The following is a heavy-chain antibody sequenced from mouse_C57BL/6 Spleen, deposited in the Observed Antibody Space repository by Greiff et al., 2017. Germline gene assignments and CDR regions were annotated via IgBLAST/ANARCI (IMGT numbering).Heavy chain of an antibody. CDR2: SRNKANDYTT. CDR1: GFTFSDFY. CDR3: ARDAVGGWGYFDG. Sequence: EVKLMESGGGLVQSGRSLRLSCATSGFTFSDFYMEWVRQAPGKGLEWIAASRNKANDYTTEYSASVKGRFIVSRDTAQSILYLQMNALRAEDTAIYYCARDAVGGWGYFDGWGTGTTVTVSS. D-gene: IGHD3-3*01. J-gene: IGHJ1*03. V-gene: IGHV7-1*01.